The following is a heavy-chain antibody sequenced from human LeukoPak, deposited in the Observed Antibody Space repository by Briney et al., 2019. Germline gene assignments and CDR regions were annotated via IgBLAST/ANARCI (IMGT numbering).Heavy chain of an antibody. CDR2: IADAGT. V-gene: IGHV3-23*01. CDR1: GFTFNKLA. Sequence: GGSLRLSCAASGFTFNKLAMTWVPQAPGKGLEWVSTIADAGTYYADSVRGRFIISRDNSKNMLYLQLNSLRAVYTGMYYCAKNLGPFDVRGQGTMVTVSS. D-gene: IGHD3-16*01. J-gene: IGHJ3*01. CDR3: AKNLGPFDV.